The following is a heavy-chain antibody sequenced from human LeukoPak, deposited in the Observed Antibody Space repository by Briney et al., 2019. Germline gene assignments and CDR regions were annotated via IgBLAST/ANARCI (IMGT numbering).Heavy chain of an antibody. D-gene: IGHD3-3*01. J-gene: IGHJ6*03. CDR1: GGSISSYY. Sequence: SETLSLTCTVSGGSISSYYWSWIRQSAGKGLEWIGRIYTSGSTNYNPSLKSRVTMSVDTSKNQFSLKLSSVTAADAAVYYCAREGYYDFWRGLPYYYYYMDVWGKGTTVTVSS. V-gene: IGHV4-4*07. CDR3: AREGYYDFWRGLPYYYYYMDV. CDR2: IYTSGST.